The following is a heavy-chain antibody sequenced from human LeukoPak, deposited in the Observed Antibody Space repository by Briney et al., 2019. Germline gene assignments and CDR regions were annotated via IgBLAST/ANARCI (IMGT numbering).Heavy chain of an antibody. CDR3: AKDSFTTIVVVTNDF. J-gene: IGHJ3*01. Sequence: GASVKVSCKTSGYTFTSHGISWVRQAPGQGLAYMGWISGYNDDTNYAQRFQGRLTMTKDTSTSTAYMELRSLTSDDTAVYYCAKDSFTTIVVVTNDFWGQGTMVIVSS. CDR2: ISGYNDDT. CDR1: GYTFTSHG. D-gene: IGHD3-22*01. V-gene: IGHV1-18*01.